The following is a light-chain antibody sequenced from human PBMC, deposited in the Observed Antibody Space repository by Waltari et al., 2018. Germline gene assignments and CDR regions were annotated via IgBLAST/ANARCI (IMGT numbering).Light chain of an antibody. Sequence: QSALTQPAAVSGSPGQSLTISCTGTCSDGGGDTYVAWYQQPPCKAPKLMIYAVSKRPSGVSNRFSGSKSGNTASLTISGLQAEDEADYYCSSYTSSSTSVVFGGGTKLTVL. V-gene: IGLV2-14*01. CDR2: AVS. CDR3: SSYTSSSTSVV. J-gene: IGLJ2*01. CDR1: CSDGGGDTY.